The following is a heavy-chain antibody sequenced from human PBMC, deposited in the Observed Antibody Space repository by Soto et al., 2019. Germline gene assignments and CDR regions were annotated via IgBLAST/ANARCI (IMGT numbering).Heavy chain of an antibody. V-gene: IGHV3-23*01. D-gene: IGHD3-10*01. CDR2: ISGSGGST. J-gene: IGHJ4*02. CDR1: GFTFSSYA. Sequence: GGSLRLSCAASGFTFSSYAMSWVRQAPGKGLEWVSAISGSGGSTYYADSVKGRFTISRDNSKNTLYLQMNSLRAEDTAVYYCAKDHPWKGPYGSGSYYHYWGQGTLVTVSS. CDR3: AKDHPWKGPYGSGSYYHY.